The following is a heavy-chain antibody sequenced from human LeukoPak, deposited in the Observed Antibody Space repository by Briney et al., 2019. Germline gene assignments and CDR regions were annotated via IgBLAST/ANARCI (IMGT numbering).Heavy chain of an antibody. D-gene: IGHD3-10*01. CDR3: ARVSITMVRGVIHRGVDY. Sequence: SVKVSCKASGGTFSSYAISWVRQARGQGLEWMGGIIPIFGTANYAQKFQGRVTITADKSTSTAYMELSSLRSEDTAVYYCARVSITMVRGVIHRGVDYWGQGTLVTVSS. J-gene: IGHJ4*02. CDR2: IIPIFGTA. V-gene: IGHV1-69*06. CDR1: GGTFSSYA.